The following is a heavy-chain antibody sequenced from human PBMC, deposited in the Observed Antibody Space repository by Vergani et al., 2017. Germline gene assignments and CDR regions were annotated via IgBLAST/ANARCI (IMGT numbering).Heavy chain of an antibody. CDR3: ARGASGDYVSSFDY. CDR1: GFSFNSYW. D-gene: IGHD4-17*01. CDR2: ISYDGSNK. Sequence: VHLAESGGGFFQPGGSLRLSCSASGFSFNSYWMHWVRQVPGKGLEWVAVISYDGSNKYYADSVKGRFTISRDNSKNTLYLQMNSLRAEDTAVYYCARGASGDYVSSFDYWGQGTLVTVSS. V-gene: IGHV3-30-3*01. J-gene: IGHJ4*02.